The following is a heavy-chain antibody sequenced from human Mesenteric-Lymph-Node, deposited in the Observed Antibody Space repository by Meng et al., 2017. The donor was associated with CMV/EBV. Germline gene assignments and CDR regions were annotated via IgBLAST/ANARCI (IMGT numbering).Heavy chain of an antibody. Sequence: GGSLRLSCAASGFTFSSYWMSWVRQAPGKGLEWVADIKQDGSEKYYVDSVKGRFTTSRDNAKNSLYLQMNSLRAEDTAVYYCARDAPSYYDFWSGYYTGYYYGMDVWGQGTTVTVSS. J-gene: IGHJ6*02. CDR1: GFTFSSYW. CDR3: ARDAPSYYDFWSGYYTGYYYGMDV. V-gene: IGHV3-7*01. D-gene: IGHD3-3*01. CDR2: IKQDGSEK.